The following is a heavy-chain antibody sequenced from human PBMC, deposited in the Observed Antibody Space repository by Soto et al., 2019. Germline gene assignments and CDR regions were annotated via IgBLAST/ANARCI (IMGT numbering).Heavy chain of an antibody. CDR1: GYIFVNYG. CDR3: VMLNNYVTPTPQDV. D-gene: IGHD3-16*01. CDR2: ISPYTGNT. V-gene: IGHV1-18*01. Sequence: QVQLVQSGDEVKKPGASVKVSCKASGYIFVNYGIAWVRQAPGQGLEWMGWISPYTGNTHSATKIQGRLTMTTNTSTSSDYMDLASSPSDATAVYSSVMLNNYVTPTPQDVWRKGTTVTVAS. J-gene: IGHJ6*04.